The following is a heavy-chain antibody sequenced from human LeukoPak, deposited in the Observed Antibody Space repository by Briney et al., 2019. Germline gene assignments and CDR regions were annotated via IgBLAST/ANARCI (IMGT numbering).Heavy chain of an antibody. V-gene: IGHV3-21*06. Sequence: GGSLRLSCAASGFTFIAYSLYWVRQAPGKGLEWVSSISSSSDYIYYADSVKGRFTISRDNANNSLSLQMSGLRAEDTAVYYCARDGRGVSQFDYMDVWGKGTTVTVSS. CDR2: ISSSSDYI. D-gene: IGHD3-10*01. J-gene: IGHJ6*03. CDR3: ARDGRGVSQFDYMDV. CDR1: GFTFIAYS.